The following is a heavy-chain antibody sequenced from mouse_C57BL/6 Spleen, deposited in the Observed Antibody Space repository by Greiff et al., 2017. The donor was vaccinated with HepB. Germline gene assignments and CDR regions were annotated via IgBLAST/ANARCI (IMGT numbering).Heavy chain of an antibody. D-gene: IGHD2-5*01. Sequence: EVMLVESGGGLVKPGGSLKLSCAASGFTFSSYAMSWVRQTPEKRLEWVATISDGGSYTYYPANVKGRFTISRDNAKNNLYLQMSHLKSEDTAMYYCARESNYEDWYFDVWGTGTTVTVSS. J-gene: IGHJ1*03. CDR3: ARESNYEDWYFDV. CDR2: ISDGGSYT. V-gene: IGHV5-4*01. CDR1: GFTFSSYA.